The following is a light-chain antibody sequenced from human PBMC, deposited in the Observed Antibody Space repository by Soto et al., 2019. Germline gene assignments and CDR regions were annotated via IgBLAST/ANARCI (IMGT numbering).Light chain of an antibody. CDR1: QAISNY. V-gene: IGKV1-27*01. Sequence: DIQMTQSPSSLSASVGDRVTITCRASQAISNYLAWYQQKPGRVPELLIYATSTLQSGVPTRFSGSGSGTEFTLTSSSLQPEDVATSYCQQYNTARWTFGQGTNVEI. J-gene: IGKJ1*01. CDR3: QQYNTARWT. CDR2: ATS.